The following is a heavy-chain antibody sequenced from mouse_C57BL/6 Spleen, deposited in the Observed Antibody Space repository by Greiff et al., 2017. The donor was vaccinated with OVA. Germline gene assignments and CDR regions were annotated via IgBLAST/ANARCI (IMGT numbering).Heavy chain of an antibody. Sequence: SGTVLARPGASVKMSCKTSGYTFTSYWIHWVKQRPGQGLEWIGAIYPGNSDTSYNQKFKGKAKLTAVTSASTAYMELSSLTNEDSAVYYCTRRDDYDEGYAMDYWGQGTSVTVSS. J-gene: IGHJ4*01. CDR2: IYPGNSDT. D-gene: IGHD2-4*01. CDR3: TRRDDYDEGYAMDY. V-gene: IGHV1-5*01. CDR1: GYTFTSYW.